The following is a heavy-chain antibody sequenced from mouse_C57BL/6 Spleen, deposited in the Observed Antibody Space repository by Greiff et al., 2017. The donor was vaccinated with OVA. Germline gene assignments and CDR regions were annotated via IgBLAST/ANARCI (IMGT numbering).Heavy chain of an antibody. D-gene: IGHD4-1*01. CDR1: GFTFSSYA. CDR3: ARDPWGYAMDY. J-gene: IGHJ4*01. CDR2: ISDGGSYT. V-gene: IGHV5-4*01. Sequence: EVQLVESGGGLVKPGGSLKLSCAASGFTFSSYAMSWVRQTPEKRLEWVATISDGGSYTYYPDNVKGRFTFSRDNAKNNLYLQLSHLKSEDTAMYYCARDPWGYAMDYWGQGTSVTVSS.